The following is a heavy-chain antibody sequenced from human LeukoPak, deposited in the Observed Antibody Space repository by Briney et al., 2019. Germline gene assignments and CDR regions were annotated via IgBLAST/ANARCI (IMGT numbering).Heavy chain of an antibody. Sequence: SETLSLTCLVFGGSISSKTFYWGWIRQPPGKGLEWIGSLSYSGSTYYNPSLKSRVTISVDTSKNEFSLKLSSVTAADTAVYYCARRGSGSYSLFDYWGQGTLVTVSS. J-gene: IGHJ4*02. V-gene: IGHV4-39*01. D-gene: IGHD3-10*01. CDR3: ARRGSGSYSLFDY. CDR1: GGSISSKTFY. CDR2: LSYSGST.